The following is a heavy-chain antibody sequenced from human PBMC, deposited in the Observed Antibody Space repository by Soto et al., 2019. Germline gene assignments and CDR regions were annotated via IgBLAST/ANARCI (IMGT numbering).Heavy chain of an antibody. J-gene: IGHJ4*02. V-gene: IGHV1-3*01. CDR1: GYTFTSYA. CDR2: INAGNGNT. D-gene: IGHD2-15*01. CDR3: ARDRSCARSGGSCYTAYFDY. Sequence: GASVKVSCKASGYTFTSYAMHWVRQAPGQRLEWMGWINAGNGNTKYSQKFQGRVTITRDTSASTAYMELSSLRSEDTAVYYCARDRSCARSGGSCYTAYFDYWGQGTLVTVSS.